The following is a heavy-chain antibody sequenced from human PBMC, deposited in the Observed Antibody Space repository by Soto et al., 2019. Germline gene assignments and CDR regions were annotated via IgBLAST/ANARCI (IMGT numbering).Heavy chain of an antibody. CDR3: AREQIGVAGSTYDY. D-gene: IGHD6-19*01. Sequence: QVQLVESGGGVVQPGTSLRLSCAASGFTFSTYGMHWVRQAPGKGLDWVALIWYDGSRTHYAESVKGRFTISRDNSRNTLFLQMNSLRVEDTVVYYCAREQIGVAGSTYDYWGQGTLVTVSS. CDR1: GFTFSTYG. V-gene: IGHV3-33*01. J-gene: IGHJ4*02. CDR2: IWYDGSRT.